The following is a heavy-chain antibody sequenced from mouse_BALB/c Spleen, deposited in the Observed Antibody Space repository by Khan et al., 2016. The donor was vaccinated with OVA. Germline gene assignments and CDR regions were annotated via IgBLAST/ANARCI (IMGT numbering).Heavy chain of an antibody. CDR3: TRYGYVAWFTY. Sequence: VQLQQSGPELMKPGASVKISCKASGYSFTSYYIHWLMQSHGKSLEWIGYIDPFSGGTTYNQKFKGKATLTVDKSSITAYIHLSNLTSEDSAVYYCTRYGYVAWFTYWGQGTLVTVSA. V-gene: IGHV1S135*01. CDR2: IDPFSGGT. CDR1: GYSFTSYY. D-gene: IGHD2-2*01. J-gene: IGHJ3*01.